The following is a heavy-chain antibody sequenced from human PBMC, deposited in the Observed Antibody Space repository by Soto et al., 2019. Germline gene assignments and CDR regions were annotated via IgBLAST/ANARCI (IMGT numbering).Heavy chain of an antibody. D-gene: IGHD5-18*01. CDR1: EFSFGGYA. V-gene: IGHV3-23*01. J-gene: IGHJ4*02. CDR2: ISGSGASA. Sequence: PGGSLRLSCAASEFSFGGYAMSWVRQAPGKGLEWVSSISGSGASAFYADSVRGRFTISRDNTRNTLSLQMNSLRAEDTALYYCARGSRGYAAYYFDYWGQGTRVTVAT. CDR3: ARGSRGYAAYYFDY.